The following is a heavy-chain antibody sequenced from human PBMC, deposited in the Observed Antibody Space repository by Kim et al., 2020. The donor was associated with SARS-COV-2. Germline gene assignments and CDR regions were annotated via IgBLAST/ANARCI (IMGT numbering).Heavy chain of an antibody. CDR1: GFTFSGSA. V-gene: IGHV3-73*01. Sequence: GGSLRLSCAASGFTFSGSAMHWVRQASGKGLEWVGRIRSKANSYATAYAASVKGRFTISRDDSKNTAYLQMNSLKTEDTAVYYCTHFTSVTSYYYYGMDVWGQGTTVTVSS. CDR2: IRSKANSYAT. CDR3: THFTSVTSYYYYGMDV. D-gene: IGHD3-16*01. J-gene: IGHJ6*02.